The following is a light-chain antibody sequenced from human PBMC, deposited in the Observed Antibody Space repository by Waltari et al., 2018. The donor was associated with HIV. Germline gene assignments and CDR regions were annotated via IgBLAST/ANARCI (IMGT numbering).Light chain of an antibody. J-gene: IGLJ3*02. V-gene: IGLV1-40*01. CDR1: SSNIGAGYD. CDR2: VNS. CDR3: QTYDSSLSAWV. Sequence: QSVLTQPPSVSGAPGQRVTISCTGSSSNIGAGYDVHWYQQLPGTAHKLLIYVNSNRPAGVPDRFSGSKSGTSASLAITGLQVDDEADYYCQTYDSSLSAWVFGGGTKLTVL.